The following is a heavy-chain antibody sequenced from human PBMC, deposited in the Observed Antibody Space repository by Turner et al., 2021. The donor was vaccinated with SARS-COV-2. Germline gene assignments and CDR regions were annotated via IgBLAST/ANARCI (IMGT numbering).Heavy chain of an antibody. D-gene: IGHD1-26*01. CDR3: ARGFSGNYYYFDY. CDR2: ISYDGSNK. V-gene: IGHV3-30-3*01. CDR1: GFTFSTYA. Sequence: QVQLVESGGGVFQPGRSLRLSCAASGFTFSTYAMHWVRQAPGKGLEGVAVISYDGSNKYYADSVKGRFTISRDNSKNTLYLQMNSMRAEDTAVYYCARGFSGNYYYFDYWGQGTLVTVSS. J-gene: IGHJ4*02.